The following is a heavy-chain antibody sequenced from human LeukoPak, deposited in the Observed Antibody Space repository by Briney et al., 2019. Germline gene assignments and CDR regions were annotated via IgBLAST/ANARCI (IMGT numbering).Heavy chain of an antibody. CDR1: GYTFTSYG. D-gene: IGHD2-15*01. J-gene: IGHJ6*03. V-gene: IGHV1-18*01. CDR2: ISAYNGNT. CDR3: ARDRRCSGGSCPSYYYYMDV. Sequence: ASVKVSCKASGYTFTSYGISWVRQAPGQGLEWMGWISAYNGNTNYARKLQGRVTMTTDTSTSTAYMELRSLRSDDTAVYYCARDRRCSGGSCPSYYYYMDVWGKGTTVTVSS.